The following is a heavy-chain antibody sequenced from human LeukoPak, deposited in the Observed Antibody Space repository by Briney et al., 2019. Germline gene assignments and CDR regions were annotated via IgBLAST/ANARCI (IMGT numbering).Heavy chain of an antibody. CDR1: GGSISSGDYY. D-gene: IGHD6-13*01. V-gene: IGHV4-30-4*08. Sequence: SETLSLTCTVSGGSISSGDYYWSWIRQPPGKGLEWIGYIYYSGITNYNPSLKSRVSISVDTSKNQFSLKLSSVTAADTAVYYCASGRRSWSRIDYWGQGTLVTVSS. CDR3: ASGRRSWSRIDY. J-gene: IGHJ4*02. CDR2: IYYSGIT.